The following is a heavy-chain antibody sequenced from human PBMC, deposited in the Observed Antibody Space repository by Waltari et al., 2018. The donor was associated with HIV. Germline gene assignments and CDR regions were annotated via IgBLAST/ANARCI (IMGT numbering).Heavy chain of an antibody. CDR2: ISRSSSSI. J-gene: IGHJ4*02. CDR1: GFTFSNYT. D-gene: IGHD7-27*01. Sequence: EVQLVESGGGLVQPGGSLRLSCAASGFTFSNYTMNWVRQDPGKGLECVSYISRSSSSIFYADSVKGRFTISRDNAKNSLYLQMNSLRVEDTAVYYCARDINGGWGYWGQGTLVTVAS. V-gene: IGHV3-48*01. CDR3: ARDINGGWGY.